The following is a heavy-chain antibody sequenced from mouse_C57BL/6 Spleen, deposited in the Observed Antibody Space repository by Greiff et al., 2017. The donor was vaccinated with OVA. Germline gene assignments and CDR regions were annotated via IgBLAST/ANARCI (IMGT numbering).Heavy chain of an antibody. CDR2: IDPETGGT. D-gene: IGHD1-1*01. CDR1: GYTFTDYE. Sequence: VQLQESGAELVRPGASVTLSCKASGYTFTDYEMHWVKQTPVHGLEWIGAIDPETGGTAYNQKFKGKAILTADKSSSTAYMELRSLTSEDSAVYYCTRDPYYYGSRGFAYWGQGTLVTVSA. J-gene: IGHJ3*01. CDR3: TRDPYYYGSRGFAY. V-gene: IGHV1-15*01.